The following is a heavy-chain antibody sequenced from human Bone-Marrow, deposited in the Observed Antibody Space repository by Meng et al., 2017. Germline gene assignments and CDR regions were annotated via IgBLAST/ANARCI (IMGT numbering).Heavy chain of an antibody. Sequence: KVSCKGSGYSFTSYWIGWVRQMPGKGLEWMGIIYPGDSDTRYSPSFQGQVTISADKSISTAHLQWSSLKDSDTAMYYCTRQFDILTGYYVPTKHYGMDVWGQGTMVT. CDR2: IYPGDSDT. CDR1: GYSFTSYW. CDR3: TRQFDILTGYYVPTKHYGMDV. V-gene: IGHV5-51*01. D-gene: IGHD3-9*01. J-gene: IGHJ6*01.